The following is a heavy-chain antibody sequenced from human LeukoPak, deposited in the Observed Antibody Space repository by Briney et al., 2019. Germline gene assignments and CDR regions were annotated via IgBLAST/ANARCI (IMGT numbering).Heavy chain of an antibody. CDR2: INPNSGGT. CDR3: ATVYTGYSYGFAYFDY. Sequence: ASVKVSCKASGYTFTGYYMHWVRQAPGQGLEWMGWINPNSGGTNYAQKFQGRVTMTRDTSISTAYMELSRLRSDDTAVYYCATVYTGYSYGFAYFDYWGQGTLVTVSS. CDR1: GYTFTGYY. D-gene: IGHD5-18*01. J-gene: IGHJ4*02. V-gene: IGHV1-2*02.